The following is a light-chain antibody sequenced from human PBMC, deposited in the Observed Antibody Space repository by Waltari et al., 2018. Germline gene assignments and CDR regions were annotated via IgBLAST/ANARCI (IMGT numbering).Light chain of an antibody. Sequence: QSALTQPASVSGSPGQSITISCTGINGDVAVYYYVSWYQQYPGKAPKLLIYDVSHRPSGVSSRFSASKSGNTASLTISGLQTEDEADYYCTSYRSTNTRVIFGGGTKLAVL. CDR1: NGDVAVYYY. CDR3: TSYRSTNTRVI. J-gene: IGLJ2*01. V-gene: IGLV2-14*03. CDR2: DVS.